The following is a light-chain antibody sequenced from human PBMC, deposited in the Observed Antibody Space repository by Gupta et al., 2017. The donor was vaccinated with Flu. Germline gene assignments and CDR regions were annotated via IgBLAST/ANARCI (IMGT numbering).Light chain of an antibody. CDR3: SSYTSSGTEV. J-gene: IGLJ2*01. V-gene: IGLV2-14*04. Sequence: TSSDVGGYNYVSWYQQHPGKAPKLMIYDVSNRPSGVSNRFSGSKSGNTASLTISGLQAEDEADYYCSSYTSSGTEVFGGGTKLTVL. CDR2: DVS. CDR1: SSDVGGYNY.